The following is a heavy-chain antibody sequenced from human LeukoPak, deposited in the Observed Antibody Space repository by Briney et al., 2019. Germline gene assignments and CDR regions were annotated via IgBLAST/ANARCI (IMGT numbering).Heavy chain of an antibody. J-gene: IGHJ4*02. D-gene: IGHD4-17*01. CDR1: GFTFSNYA. Sequence: GGSLRLSCAASGFTFSNYAMNWVRQAPGKGLEWVSYISSSSSTIYYADSVKGRFTISRDNAKNSLYLQMNSLRAEDTAVYYCARETVRDFDYWGQGTLVTVSS. CDR2: ISSSSSTI. CDR3: ARETVRDFDY. V-gene: IGHV3-48*01.